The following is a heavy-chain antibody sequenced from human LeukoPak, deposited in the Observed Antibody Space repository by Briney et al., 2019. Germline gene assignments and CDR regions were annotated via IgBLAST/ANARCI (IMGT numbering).Heavy chain of an antibody. D-gene: IGHD6-19*01. CDR2: ISSSSGYI. Sequence: SGGTLRLSCAASGFTFSSYSMNWVRQAPGKGLEWVSSISSSSGYIYYVDSVKGRFTISRDNANNSLYLQMNSLRAEDTAVYYCALGTSGWYKWDYWGQGTLVTVSS. V-gene: IGHV3-21*01. CDR1: GFTFSSYS. CDR3: ALGTSGWYKWDY. J-gene: IGHJ4*02.